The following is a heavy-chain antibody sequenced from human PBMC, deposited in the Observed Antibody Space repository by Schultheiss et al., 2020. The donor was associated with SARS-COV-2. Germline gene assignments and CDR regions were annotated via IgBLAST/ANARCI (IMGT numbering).Heavy chain of an antibody. V-gene: IGHV1-69*13. CDR2: IIPIFGTA. D-gene: IGHD6-13*01. Sequence: SVKVSCKASGGTFSSYAISWVRQAPGQGLEWMGGIIPIFGTANYAQKFQGRVTITADESTSTAYMKLSSLRSEDTAVYYCARDPAIAAARYGMDVWGQGTTVTVSS. J-gene: IGHJ6*02. CDR3: ARDPAIAAARYGMDV. CDR1: GGTFSSYA.